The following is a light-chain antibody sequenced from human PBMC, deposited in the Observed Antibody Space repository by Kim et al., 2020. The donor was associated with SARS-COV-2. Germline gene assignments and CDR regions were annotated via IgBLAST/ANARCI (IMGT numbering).Light chain of an antibody. Sequence: EIVLTQSPVTLSVSPGETATLSCGASQHIKTFLAWYQQKPGQPPTLLIYDASKRATDVPLRFMGSGSGSDFTLTITNLAPEDSAVYFCQQRNAWPRTFGQGTKLEI. CDR2: DAS. CDR1: QHIKTF. V-gene: IGKV3-11*01. CDR3: QQRNAWPRT. J-gene: IGKJ2*01.